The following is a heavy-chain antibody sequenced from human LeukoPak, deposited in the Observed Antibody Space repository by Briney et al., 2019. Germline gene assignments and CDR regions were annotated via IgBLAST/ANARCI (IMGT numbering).Heavy chain of an antibody. V-gene: IGHV7-4-1*02. CDR3: VRGTPTPGMDY. J-gene: IGHJ4*02. Sequence: ASVKVSCKASGYTFTGYYMHWVRQAPGQGLEWMGNIDTTTGNPRYAQDFTGRFVFSLDTSVSTAYLQITSLKADDTAAYYCVRGTPTPGMDYWGQGTQVAVSS. CDR2: IDTTTGNP. D-gene: IGHD3-10*01. CDR1: GYTFTGYY.